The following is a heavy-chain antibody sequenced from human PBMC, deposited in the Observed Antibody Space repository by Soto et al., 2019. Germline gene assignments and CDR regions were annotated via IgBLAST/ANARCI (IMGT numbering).Heavy chain of an antibody. V-gene: IGHV3-21*01. CDR3: ARAPYYDFWSGYYDSYYSMDV. D-gene: IGHD3-3*01. J-gene: IGHJ6*03. Sequence: GGSLRLSCAASGFTFSSYSMNGVRQAPGKGLDWVSSISSSSSYIYYADSVKGRFTISRDNAKNSLYLQMNSLRAEDTAVYYCARAPYYDFWSGYYDSYYSMDVWGKGTTVTVSS. CDR1: GFTFSSYS. CDR2: ISSSSSYI.